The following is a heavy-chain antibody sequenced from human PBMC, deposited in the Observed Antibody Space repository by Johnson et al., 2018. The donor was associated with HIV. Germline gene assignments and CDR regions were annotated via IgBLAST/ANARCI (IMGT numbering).Heavy chain of an antibody. CDR1: GFTFSDYY. D-gene: IGHD1-26*01. Sequence: VQLVESGGGLVKPGGSLRLSCAASGFTFSDYYMSWIRQAPGKGLEWVSGINWNGGSIGYADSVKGRFTISRDNAKNSLYLQMSSLRAEDTALYYCARDGAIAGAATEALDLWGQGTMVIVSS. CDR3: ARDGAIAGAATEALDL. J-gene: IGHJ3*01. V-gene: IGHV3-20*04. CDR2: INWNGGSI.